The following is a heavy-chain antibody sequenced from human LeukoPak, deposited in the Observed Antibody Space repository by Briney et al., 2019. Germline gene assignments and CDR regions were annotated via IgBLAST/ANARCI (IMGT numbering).Heavy chain of an antibody. CDR2: FDPEDGET. D-gene: IGHD6-19*01. CDR1: GYTLTELS. V-gene: IGHV1-24*01. CDR3: ATKYSSGHYYYYYYMGV. Sequence: ASVKVSCKVSGYTLTELSMHWVRQAPGKGLEWMGGFDPEDGETIYAQKFQGRVTMTEDTSTDTAYMELSSLRSEDTAVYYCATKYSSGHYYYYYYMGVWGKGTTVTVSS. J-gene: IGHJ6*03.